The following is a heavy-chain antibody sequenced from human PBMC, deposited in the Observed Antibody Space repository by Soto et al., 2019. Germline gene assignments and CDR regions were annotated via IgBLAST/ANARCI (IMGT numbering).Heavy chain of an antibody. CDR2: INPNGGST. CDR3: AREDGDHYYYYMDV. V-gene: IGHV1-46*01. Sequence: GASVKVSCKASGYTFSSYYIHWVRQAPGQGLEWIGIINPNGGSTNYAQNFKGRLTVTRDTSTATVYMDLSALTSDDTAMYYCAREDGDHYYYYMDVWGKGTTVTVSS. CDR1: GYTFSSYY. J-gene: IGHJ6*03.